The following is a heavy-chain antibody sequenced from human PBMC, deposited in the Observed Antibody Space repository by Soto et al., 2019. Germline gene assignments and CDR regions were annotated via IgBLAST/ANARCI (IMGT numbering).Heavy chain of an antibody. CDR1: GFTFSSYG. D-gene: IGHD3-10*01. CDR2: IWYDGSNK. V-gene: IGHV3-33*01. J-gene: IGHJ3*02. Sequence: PGGSLRLSCAASGFTFSSYGMHWVRQAPGKGLEWVAVIWYDGSNKYYADSVKGRFTISRDNSKNTLYLQMNSLRAEDTAVYYCARSSHYTSSVLLWFGELARDDAFDIWGQGTMVTVSS. CDR3: ARSSHYTSSVLLWFGELARDDAFDI.